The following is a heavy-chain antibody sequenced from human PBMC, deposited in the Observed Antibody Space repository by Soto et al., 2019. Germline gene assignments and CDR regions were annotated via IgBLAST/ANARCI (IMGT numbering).Heavy chain of an antibody. D-gene: IGHD6-19*01. J-gene: IGHJ4*02. CDR2: ISWDGGST. Sequence: GGSLRLSCAASGFTFDDYTMHWVRQAPGKGLEWVSLISWDGGSTYYADSVKGRFTISRDNSKNSLYLQMNSLRTEDTALYYCAKDASPIAVASYFDYWGQGTLVTVSS. CDR1: GFTFDDYT. CDR3: AKDASPIAVASYFDY. V-gene: IGHV3-43*01.